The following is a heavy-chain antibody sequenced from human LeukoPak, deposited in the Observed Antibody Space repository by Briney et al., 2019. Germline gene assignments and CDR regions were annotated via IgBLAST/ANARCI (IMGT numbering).Heavy chain of an antibody. J-gene: IGHJ4*02. V-gene: IGHV4-59*01. D-gene: IGHD6-13*01. CDR2: IYYSGST. CDR3: ARGRYDSSWSRFDY. Sequence: SETLSLTCTVSGGSISSDYWSWIRQPPGKGLEWIGYIYYSGSTNYNLPLKSRVTISVDTSKNQFSLKLSSVTAADTAVYYCARGRYDSSWSRFDYWGQGTLVTVSS. CDR1: GGSISSDY.